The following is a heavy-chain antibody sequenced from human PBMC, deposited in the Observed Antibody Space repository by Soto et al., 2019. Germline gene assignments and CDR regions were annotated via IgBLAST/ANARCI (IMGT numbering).Heavy chain of an antibody. CDR2: ISGSGATT. V-gene: IGHV3-23*01. Sequence: PGGSLRLSCAASGVTFSSNSMSWVRQAPGKGLEWVSAISGSGATTYYADSVKGRFTISRDNSKNTLYLQMNSLGAEDTAVYYCAKSQGARSYYYYGMDVWGQGTTVTVSS. J-gene: IGHJ6*02. CDR1: GVTFSSNS. D-gene: IGHD1-26*01. CDR3: AKSQGARSYYYYGMDV.